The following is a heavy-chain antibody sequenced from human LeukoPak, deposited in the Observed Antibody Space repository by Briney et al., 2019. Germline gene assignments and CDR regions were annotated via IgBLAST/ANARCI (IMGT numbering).Heavy chain of an antibody. CDR1: GFTFSSYG. D-gene: IGHD3-22*01. CDR3: ARNYDSSGYYYNFDY. Sequence: PGRSLRLSCAASGFTFSSYGMHWVRQAPGKGLEWVAVIWYDGSNKYYADSVKGRFTISRDNSKNTLYLQMNSLRAEDTAVCYCARNYDSSGYYYNFDYWGQGTLVTVSS. V-gene: IGHV3-33*01. CDR2: IWYDGSNK. J-gene: IGHJ4*02.